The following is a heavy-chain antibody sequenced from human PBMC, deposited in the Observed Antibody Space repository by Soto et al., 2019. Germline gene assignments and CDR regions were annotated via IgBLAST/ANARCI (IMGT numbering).Heavy chain of an antibody. Sequence: QLQLQESGPGLVKPSETLSLTCTVSGGSISSSSYYWGWIRQPPGKGLEWIGSIYYSGSTYYNPSLKSRVTISVDTSKNQFSLKLSSVTAADTAVYYCARLYKRGTYFDYWGQGTLVTVSS. D-gene: IGHD1-20*01. CDR2: IYYSGST. CDR1: GGSISSSSYY. CDR3: ARLYKRGTYFDY. J-gene: IGHJ4*02. V-gene: IGHV4-39*01.